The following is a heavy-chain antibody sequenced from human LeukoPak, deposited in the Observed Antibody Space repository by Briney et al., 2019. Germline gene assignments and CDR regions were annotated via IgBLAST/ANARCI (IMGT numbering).Heavy chain of an antibody. V-gene: IGHV1-69*04. D-gene: IGHD3-16*02. CDR2: ISPILGIA. CDR1: GVTFSSYA. J-gene: IGHJ4*02. CDR3: ATGGYSGQSDY. Sequence: GGSLKLSCTASGVTFSSYAISWVRQAPGKGLEWMSRISPILGIANYAQKFQGRVTITADKSTSTAYKELSSLRSEDTAVYYCATGGYSGQSDYWGQGTLVTVSS.